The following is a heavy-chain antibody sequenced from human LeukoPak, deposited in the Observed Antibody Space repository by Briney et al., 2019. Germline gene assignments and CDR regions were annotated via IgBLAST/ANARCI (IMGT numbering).Heavy chain of an antibody. Sequence: PSETLSLTCTVSGGSISSSSDYWGWIRQPPGKGLEWIGSIYYSGNTYYNPSLKSRVTISVDTSKNQFSLRLSSVTAADTAVYYCARQVYSGTHYFDYWGQGTLVTVSS. CDR2: IYYSGNT. D-gene: IGHD1-26*01. V-gene: IGHV4-39*01. J-gene: IGHJ4*02. CDR1: GGSISSSSDY. CDR3: ARQVYSGTHYFDY.